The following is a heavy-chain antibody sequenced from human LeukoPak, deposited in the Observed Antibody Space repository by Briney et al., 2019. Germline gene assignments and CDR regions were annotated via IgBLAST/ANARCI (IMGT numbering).Heavy chain of an antibody. CDR2: ISYSGRT. J-gene: IGHJ4*02. CDR1: SGSITINY. Sequence: PSETLSLTCTVSSGSITINYCSWMRHTPGKGLEWVGFISYSGRTNYNSSLQSRVSTSINTSKNQFSLTLTSVPAADTAVYYCARGRTAGDYWGQGIMVIVSS. V-gene: IGHV4-59*01. D-gene: IGHD1-1*01. CDR3: ARGRTAGDY.